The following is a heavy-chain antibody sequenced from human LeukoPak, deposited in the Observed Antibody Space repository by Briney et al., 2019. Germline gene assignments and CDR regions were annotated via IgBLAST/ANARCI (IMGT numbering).Heavy chain of an antibody. J-gene: IGHJ4*02. CDR1: GFTFSTYN. D-gene: IGHD3-22*01. V-gene: IGHV3-48*01. CDR2: ISADSSTV. Sequence: PGGSLRLSCAASGFTFSTYNMSWVRQAPGKGLEWISYISADSSTVQYADSVRGRFTTSRDNAKNSLYLQMNSLRAEDTAVYYCVRDNSRGQSLRVIYWGQGSLVTVSS. CDR3: VRDNSRGQSLRVIY.